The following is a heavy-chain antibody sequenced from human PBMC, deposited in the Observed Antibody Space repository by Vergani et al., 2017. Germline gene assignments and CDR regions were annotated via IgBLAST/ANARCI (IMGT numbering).Heavy chain of an antibody. V-gene: IGHV4-34*01. CDR2: INHRGST. Sequence: QVQLQQWGAGLLKPSETLSLTCAVYGGSFSGYYWSWIRQPPGKGLEWIGEINHRGSTNYNPSLKSRVTISVDTSKNQFSLKLSSVTAADTAVYYCSRRPGWLRPGASYYFDYWGQGTLVTVSS. CDR3: SRRPGWLRPGASYYFDY. CDR1: GGSFSGYY. D-gene: IGHD5-12*01. J-gene: IGHJ4*02.